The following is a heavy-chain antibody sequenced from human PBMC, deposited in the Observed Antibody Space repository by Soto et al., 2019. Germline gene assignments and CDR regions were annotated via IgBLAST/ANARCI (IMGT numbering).Heavy chain of an antibody. Sequence: ASVKVSCKASGYTFTSYAMHWVRQAPGQRLEWMGWINAGNGNTKYSQKFQGRVTITRDTSASTAYMELSSLRSEDTAVYYCARVGLGYCSSTSCYTVAYNWFDPWGQGTLVTVSS. CDR1: GYTFTSYA. V-gene: IGHV1-3*01. CDR3: ARVGLGYCSSTSCYTVAYNWFDP. D-gene: IGHD2-2*02. CDR2: INAGNGNT. J-gene: IGHJ5*02.